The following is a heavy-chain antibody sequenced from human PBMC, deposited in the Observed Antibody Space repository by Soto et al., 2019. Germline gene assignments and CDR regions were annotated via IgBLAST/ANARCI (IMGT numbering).Heavy chain of an antibody. CDR2: TYYRSRWYS. V-gene: IGHV6-1*01. CDR1: GDTVSSNSVA. D-gene: IGHD2-15*01. J-gene: IGHJ6*02. CDR3: ARSEEDSDYYYYGMDV. Sequence: SHTLSLTCVGSGDTVSSNSVAWNWVRQSQTTGLEWLGRTYYRSRWYSDYAVSVRSRIDINADTSKNQVSLQLNSVTPEDTAVSYCARSEEDSDYYYYGMDVWGQGTTVTVS.